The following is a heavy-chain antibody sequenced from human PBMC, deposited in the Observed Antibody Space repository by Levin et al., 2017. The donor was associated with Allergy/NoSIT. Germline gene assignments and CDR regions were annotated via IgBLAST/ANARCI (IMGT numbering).Heavy chain of an antibody. V-gene: IGHV4-34*01. Sequence: PSETLSLTCAVYGGSFSGYYWSWIRQPPGKGLEWIGEINHSGSTNYNPSLKSRVTISVDTSKNQFSLKLSSVTAADTAVYYCARGRYCSSTSCYTYDYYGMDVWGQGTTVTVSS. J-gene: IGHJ6*02. CDR1: GGSFSGYY. CDR2: INHSGST. D-gene: IGHD2-2*02. CDR3: ARGRYCSSTSCYTYDYYGMDV.